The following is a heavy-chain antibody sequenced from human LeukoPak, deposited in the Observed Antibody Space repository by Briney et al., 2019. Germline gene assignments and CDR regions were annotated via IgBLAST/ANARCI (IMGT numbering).Heavy chain of an antibody. CDR3: ARGGDFWSGYFDAFDI. J-gene: IGHJ3*02. D-gene: IGHD3-3*01. V-gene: IGHV1-2*02. CDR2: INPNSGGT. CDR1: GYTFSSYY. Sequence: ASVKVSCKASGYTFSSYYMHWVRQAPGQGLERMGIINPNSGGTNYAQKFQGRVTMTRDTSISTAYMELSRLRSDDTAVYYCARGGDFWSGYFDAFDIWGQGTMVTVSS.